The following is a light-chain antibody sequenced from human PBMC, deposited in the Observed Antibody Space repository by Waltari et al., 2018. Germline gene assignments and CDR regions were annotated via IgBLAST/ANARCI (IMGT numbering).Light chain of an antibody. CDR3: QQYKSYPWT. Sequence: DIQMTQSPSTLSASVGERVTITCRASQNINRWLAWYQQKPGKAPNLRIYKTSSLESGVPSRFSGSGSGTEFTLTIDTLQPDDFATYHCQQYKSYPWTFGQGTKVEI. CDR2: KTS. CDR1: QNINRW. V-gene: IGKV1-5*03. J-gene: IGKJ1*01.